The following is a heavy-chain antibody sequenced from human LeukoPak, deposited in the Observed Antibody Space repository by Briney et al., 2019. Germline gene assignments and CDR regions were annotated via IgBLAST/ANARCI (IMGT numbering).Heavy chain of an antibody. CDR1: VYTFTSYD. Sequence: ASVKVSCKASVYTFTSYDIKWVRQATGQGLEWMGWMNPNSGNTGYAQKFQGRVTMTRNTSISTAYMELSSLRSEDTAVYYCARGSWRNWFDHWGQGTLVTVSS. V-gene: IGHV1-8*01. D-gene: IGHD2-15*01. CDR3: ARGSWRNWFDH. J-gene: IGHJ5*02. CDR2: MNPNSGNT.